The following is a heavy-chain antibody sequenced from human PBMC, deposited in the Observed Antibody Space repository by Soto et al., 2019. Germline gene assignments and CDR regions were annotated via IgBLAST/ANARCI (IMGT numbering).Heavy chain of an antibody. D-gene: IGHD1-26*01. Sequence: QVQLVQSGAEVKKPGSSVKVSCKASGGTFSSYTISWVRQAPGQGLEWMGRIIPILGIANYAQKVQGRVTITADKSTSTAYMELSSLRSEDTAVYYCARDTGGSYPSHYYYDGMDVWGQGTTVTVSS. V-gene: IGHV1-69*08. CDR2: IIPILGIA. CDR1: GGTFSSYT. CDR3: ARDTGGSYPSHYYYDGMDV. J-gene: IGHJ6*02.